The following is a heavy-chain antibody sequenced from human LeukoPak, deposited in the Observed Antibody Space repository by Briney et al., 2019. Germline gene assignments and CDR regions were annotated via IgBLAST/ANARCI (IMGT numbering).Heavy chain of an antibody. CDR1: GFTFSSYA. J-gene: IGHJ4*02. D-gene: IGHD2-2*01. Sequence: PGGSLRLSCAASGFTFSSYAMSWVRQAPGKGLEWVSAISGSGGSTYYADSVKGRFTISRDNSKNTLYLQMNSLRAEDTAVYYCARGGTYCSSTSCYRTPRTKYYFDYWGQGTLVTVSS. CDR2: ISGSGGST. CDR3: ARGGTYCSSTSCYRTPRTKYYFDY. V-gene: IGHV3-23*01.